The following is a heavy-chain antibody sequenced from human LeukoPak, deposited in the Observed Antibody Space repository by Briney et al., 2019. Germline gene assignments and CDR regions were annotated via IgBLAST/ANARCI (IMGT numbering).Heavy chain of an antibody. Sequence: PSETLSLTCTVSGGSISSSSYYWGWVRQPPGKGLEWIGIIFYSGITYYNPSLKSRVTISVDTSKNQFSLKLSSVTAADTAVYYCASLGVWEPRGLDYWGQGTLVTVSS. CDR3: ASLGVWEPRGLDY. CDR1: GGSISSSSYY. J-gene: IGHJ4*02. V-gene: IGHV4-39*01. CDR2: IFYSGIT. D-gene: IGHD1-26*01.